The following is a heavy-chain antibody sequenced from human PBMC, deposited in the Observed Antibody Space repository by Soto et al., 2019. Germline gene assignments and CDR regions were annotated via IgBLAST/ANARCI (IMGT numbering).Heavy chain of an antibody. CDR1: GFNFNKYA. V-gene: IGHV3-23*01. Sequence: EVQLLESGGGLVRPWESPRLSCAASGFNFNKYAMSWVRQAPGEGLEWVSGISCCGGTAPYADSVKGRFTIARDDAKNTLYLDMNSLRVEDTAEYYCAKADGQQWLLPHLENW. CDR2: ISCCGGTA. CDR3: AKADGQQWLLPHLENW. J-gene: IGHJ5*01. D-gene: IGHD6-19*01.